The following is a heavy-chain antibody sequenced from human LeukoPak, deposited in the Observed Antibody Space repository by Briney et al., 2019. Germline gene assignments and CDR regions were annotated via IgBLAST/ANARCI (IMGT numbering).Heavy chain of an antibody. V-gene: IGHV1-2*02. CDR1: GYTFTAYY. Sequence: ASVKVSCKASGYTFTAYYIHWVRQAPGQGLEWMGWISPNSGDTNYAQEFQGRVTMTRDTSISTAYMELSSLTSDDTAVYFCARDDSVRPGNNNFYFWGQGTLVTVSS. D-gene: IGHD1-26*01. CDR2: ISPNSGDT. J-gene: IGHJ4*02. CDR3: ARDDSVRPGNNNFYF.